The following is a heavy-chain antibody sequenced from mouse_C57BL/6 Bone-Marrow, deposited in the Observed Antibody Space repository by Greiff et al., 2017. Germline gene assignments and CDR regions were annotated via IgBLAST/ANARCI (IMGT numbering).Heavy chain of an antibody. Sequence: QVQLQQSGAELVKPGASVKLSCKASGYIFTKYTIHWVKQRSGQGLEWIGWFYPGSGSIKYNERFKDKATLTADKSSNTVYMELSRLTSEDSAVYFCARHERYYDYEGYFDYWGQGTTLTVSS. CDR3: ARHERYYDYEGYFDY. D-gene: IGHD2-4*01. V-gene: IGHV1-62-2*01. CDR2: FYPGSGSI. CDR1: GYIFTKYT. J-gene: IGHJ2*01.